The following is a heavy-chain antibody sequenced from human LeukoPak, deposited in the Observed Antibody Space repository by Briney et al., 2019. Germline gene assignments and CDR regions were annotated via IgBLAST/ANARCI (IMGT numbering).Heavy chain of an antibody. J-gene: IGHJ4*02. CDR1: GYTFTSYA. V-gene: IGHV1-3*01. CDR2: INAGNGNT. Sequence: ASVKVSCKASGYTFTSYAMHWVRQAPGQRLEWMGWINAGNGNTKYSQKFQGRVSITRDTSASTAYMELSSLRSEDTAVYYCARAWVYCSGGSCYYSDYWGQGTLVTVSS. D-gene: IGHD2-15*01. CDR3: ARAWVYCSGGSCYYSDY.